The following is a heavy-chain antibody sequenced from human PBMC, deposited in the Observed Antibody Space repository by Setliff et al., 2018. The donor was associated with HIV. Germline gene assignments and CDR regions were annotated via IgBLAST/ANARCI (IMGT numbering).Heavy chain of an antibody. D-gene: IGHD6-13*01. J-gene: IGHJ3*01. Sequence: ASVKVSCKASGYTFTGYYVHWVRQAPGQGLEWMGWINPNSGGTNYAQKFQGRVTMTRDTSISTAHMELSRLTSDDTAVYYCARGSGYTRSWVPGGSWGQGTMVTVSS. V-gene: IGHV1-2*02. CDR2: INPNSGGT. CDR3: ARGSGYTRSWVPGGS. CDR1: GYTFTGYY.